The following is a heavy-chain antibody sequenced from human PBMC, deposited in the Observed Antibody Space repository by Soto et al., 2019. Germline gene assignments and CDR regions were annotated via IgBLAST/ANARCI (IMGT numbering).Heavy chain of an antibody. J-gene: IGHJ3*01. CDR1: GFNSSDFA. CDR3: AKSAAYSSNWYTAFDF. Sequence: GRSLRLSCAPSGFNSSDFAMQWGRQVSGRGLEWLSRLNWNSNIIAYAGSVKGRFTSSRDNAKSSLYLQMNSLRGDDTALYYCAKSAAYSSNWYTAFDFWGQGTMVTVSS. V-gene: IGHV3-9*02. CDR2: LNWNSNII. D-gene: IGHD6-13*01.